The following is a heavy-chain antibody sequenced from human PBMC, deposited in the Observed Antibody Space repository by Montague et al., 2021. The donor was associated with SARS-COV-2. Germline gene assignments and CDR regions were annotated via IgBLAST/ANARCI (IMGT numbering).Heavy chain of an antibody. CDR1: GGSISSGGYY. V-gene: IGHV4-31*03. J-gene: IGHJ3*02. CDR3: ARARITMIVVVNAFDI. D-gene: IGHD3-22*01. Sequence: TLSLTCTVSGGSISSGGYYWSWIRQHPGKGLEWIGYIYYSGSTYYXPSLKSRVTLSVDTSKNQFSLKLSSVTAADTAVYHCARARITMIVVVNAFDIWGQGTLVTVSS. CDR2: IYYSGST.